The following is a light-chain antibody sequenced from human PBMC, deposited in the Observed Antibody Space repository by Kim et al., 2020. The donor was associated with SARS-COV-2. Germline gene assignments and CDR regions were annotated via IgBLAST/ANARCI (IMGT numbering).Light chain of an antibody. CDR1: SSCVGVYDY. CDR3: SSYTSTSGRV. J-gene: IGLJ1*01. V-gene: IGLV2-14*03. Sequence: GQSVTLSCSGTSSCVGVYDYVSWYQQQPGKAPKVMIYEVSLRPSGVSSRFSGSKSGDTASLTISGLQAEDEADYYCSSYTSTSGRVFGTGTKVTVL. CDR2: EVS.